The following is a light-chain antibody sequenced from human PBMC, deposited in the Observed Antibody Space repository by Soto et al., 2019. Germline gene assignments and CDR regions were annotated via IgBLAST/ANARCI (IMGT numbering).Light chain of an antibody. CDR3: QSADSSGTPDWV. CDR1: ALPKQY. CDR2: KDS. J-gene: IGLJ3*02. Sequence: YELTQPPSVSVSPGQTARITCSGDALPKQYAYWYQQKPGQAPVLVIYKDSERPSGIPERFSGSSSGTTVTLTISGVQAEDEADYYCQSADSSGTPDWVFGGGTQLTVL. V-gene: IGLV3-25*02.